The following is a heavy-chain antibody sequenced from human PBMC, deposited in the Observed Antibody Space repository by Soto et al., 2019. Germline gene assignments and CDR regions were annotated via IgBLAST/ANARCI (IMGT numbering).Heavy chain of an antibody. D-gene: IGHD3-22*01. V-gene: IGHV1-58*01. CDR3: AADYPHYYDSSGYYHDY. CDR1: GFTFTSSA. J-gene: IGHJ4*02. CDR2: IVVGSGNT. Sequence: SVKVSCKASGFTFTSSAVQWVRQARGQRLEWIGWIVVGSGNTNYAQKFQERVTITRDMSTSTAYMELSSLRSEDTAVYYCAADYPHYYDSSGYYHDYWGQGTLVTVSS.